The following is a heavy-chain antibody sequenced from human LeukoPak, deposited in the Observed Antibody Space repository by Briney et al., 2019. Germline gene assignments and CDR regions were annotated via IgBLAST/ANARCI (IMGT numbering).Heavy chain of an antibody. CDR2: ISYDGSKK. D-gene: IGHD6-13*01. V-gene: IGHV3-30*03. Sequence: PGGSLRLSCAASGFTFNSYGMHWVRQAPGQGLEWVALISYDGSKKYYADSVKGRFTISRDNSKNTLYLQVNSLRAEDTAVYYCARDHAAAGHLFDYWGQGTLVTVSS. CDR1: GFTFNSYG. CDR3: ARDHAAAGHLFDY. J-gene: IGHJ4*02.